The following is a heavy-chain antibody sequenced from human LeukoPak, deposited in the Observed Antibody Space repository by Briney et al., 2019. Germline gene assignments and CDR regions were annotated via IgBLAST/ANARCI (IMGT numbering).Heavy chain of an antibody. CDR3: TRGPSGTYYNDY. J-gene: IGHJ4*01. Sequence: GGSLRLSCAASGFTFSGSAMHWVRQASGKGLGWVGRIRSKANSYATAYAASVKGRFTISRDDSKNTAYLQMNSLKTEDTAVYYCTRGPSGTYYNDYWGQEPWSPSPQ. CDR1: GFTFSGSA. D-gene: IGHD3-10*01. CDR2: IRSKANSYAT. V-gene: IGHV3-73*01.